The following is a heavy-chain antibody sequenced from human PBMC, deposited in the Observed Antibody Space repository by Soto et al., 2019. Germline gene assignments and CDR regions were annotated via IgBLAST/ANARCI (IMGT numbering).Heavy chain of an antibody. V-gene: IGHV3-48*02. CDR3: ARKGVAFDY. CDR2: ISTTSSSI. D-gene: IGHD3-3*01. CDR1: GFPFSSYS. Sequence: VVSNSLSCPASGFPFSSYSLNWVRQAPGKGLEWISYISTTSSSIYYADSVKGRFTISRDNAKNSLFLQMNSLRDEDTAVYYCARKGVAFDYWGQGALVTVSS. J-gene: IGHJ4*02.